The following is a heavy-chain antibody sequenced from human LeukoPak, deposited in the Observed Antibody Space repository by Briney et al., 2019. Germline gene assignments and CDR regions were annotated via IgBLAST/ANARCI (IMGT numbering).Heavy chain of an antibody. J-gene: IGHJ4*02. V-gene: IGHV1-2*02. CDR1: GYTFTGYY. CDR3: ARDSAYCSSSNCPFDF. D-gene: IGHD2-2*01. Sequence: GASVKVSCKASGYTFTGYYMHWVRQAPGQGREWMGWINPKNGVTNYAQNFRGRVTMIRDTSIDTAYMELNSLTSDDTAVYYCARDSAYCSSSNCPFDFWAQGSLVTVSS. CDR2: INPKNGVT.